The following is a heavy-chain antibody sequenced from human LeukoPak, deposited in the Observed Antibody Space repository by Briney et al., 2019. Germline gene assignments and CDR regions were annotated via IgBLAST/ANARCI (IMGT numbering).Heavy chain of an antibody. D-gene: IGHD6-13*01. CDR1: GGDFSGYY. V-gene: IGHV4-34*01. J-gene: IGHJ4*02. CDR2: INHSGST. Sequence: PSETLSLTCAVYGGDFSGYYWSWIRQPPGKGLGWIGEINHSGSTNYNPSLKSRVTISVDTSKNQFSLKLSSVTAADTAVYYCARGRGGQQLAYFLPGYFDYWGQGTLVTVSS. CDR3: ARGRGGQQLAYFLPGYFDY.